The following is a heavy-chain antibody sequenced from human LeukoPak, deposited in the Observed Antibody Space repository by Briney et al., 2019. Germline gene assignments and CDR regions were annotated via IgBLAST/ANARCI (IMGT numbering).Heavy chain of an antibody. J-gene: IGHJ5*02. Sequence: GASVKVSCKASGYTFTSYYIHWVRQAPGQGLEWMGWINPNSGGTNYAQKFQGWVTMTRDTSISTAYMELSRLRSDDTAAYYCARDHLVTYAFDPWGQGTLVTVSS. V-gene: IGHV1-2*04. CDR1: GYTFTSYY. D-gene: IGHD4-11*01. CDR2: INPNSGGT. CDR3: ARDHLVTYAFDP.